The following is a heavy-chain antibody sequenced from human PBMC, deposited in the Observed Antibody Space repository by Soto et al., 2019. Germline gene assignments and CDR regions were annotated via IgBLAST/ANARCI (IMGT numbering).Heavy chain of an antibody. D-gene: IGHD3-9*01. CDR1: GYVFPSFW. J-gene: IGHJ4*02. CDR3: ARAPVLSGYYNPFAH. V-gene: IGHV5-51*01. CDR2: IYPDDSDA. Sequence: GESLKISCKTSGYVFPSFWIAWVRQVPGKGLEWMGSIYPDDSDARYSPSFRGQVTISAATSVNTVYLQWTSLRASDSAIYYCARAPVLSGYYNPFAHWGKGTQVTFP.